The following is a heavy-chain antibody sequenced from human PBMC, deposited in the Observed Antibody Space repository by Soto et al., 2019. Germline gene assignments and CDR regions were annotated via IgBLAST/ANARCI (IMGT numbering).Heavy chain of an antibody. D-gene: IGHD1-26*01. CDR1: GFTFSSYA. Sequence: EVQLLESGGGLVQPGGSLRLSCAASGFTFSSYAMSWVRQAPGKGLEWVSAISGSGGSTYYADSVKGRFTISRDNXRNTLYLQMNSLRAEDTAVYYCAKDLEIVGATTSDYWGQGTLVTVSS. CDR3: AKDLEIVGATTSDY. J-gene: IGHJ4*02. V-gene: IGHV3-23*01. CDR2: ISGSGGST.